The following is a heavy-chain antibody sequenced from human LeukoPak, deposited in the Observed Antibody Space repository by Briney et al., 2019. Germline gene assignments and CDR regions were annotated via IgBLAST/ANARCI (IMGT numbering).Heavy chain of an antibody. CDR1: GYTFTSYG. CDR2: ISAYNGNT. Sequence: GASVKVSCKASGYTFTSYGISWVRQAPGQGLEWMGWISAYNGNTNYAQKLQGRVTMTTDTSTSTAYMELRSLRSDDTAVYYCARDLGAARAKYYYYGMDVWGQGTTVTVSS. J-gene: IGHJ6*02. V-gene: IGHV1-18*01. D-gene: IGHD6-6*01. CDR3: ARDLGAARAKYYYYGMDV.